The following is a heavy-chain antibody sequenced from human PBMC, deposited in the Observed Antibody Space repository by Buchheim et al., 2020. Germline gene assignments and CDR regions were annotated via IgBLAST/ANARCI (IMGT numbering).Heavy chain of an antibody. CDR3: ARWSSEWFANWFDH. D-gene: IGHD3-3*01. CDR2: IYYSGNT. J-gene: IGHJ5*02. Sequence: QVQLRESGPGLVKPSQTLSLTCAVSGGSISSVNYYWSWIRQHPGKGLEWIGYIYYSGNTHYNPSLKSRASISVETSKNQFYLRLNSVTAADTAVYYCARWSSEWFANWFDHWGQGTL. V-gene: IGHV4-31*11. CDR1: GGSISSVNYY.